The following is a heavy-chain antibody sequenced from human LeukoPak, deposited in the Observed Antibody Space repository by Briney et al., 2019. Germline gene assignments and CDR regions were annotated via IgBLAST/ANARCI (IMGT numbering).Heavy chain of an antibody. D-gene: IGHD1-26*01. CDR2: INPSGGST. Sequence: GASVKVSCKASGYTFTIYYMHWVRHAPGQGLEWMGIINPSGGSTSYAQKFQGRVTMTRDTSTSTVYMELSSLRSEDTAVYYCARAGMIVGARFDYWGQGTLVTVSS. J-gene: IGHJ4*02. CDR1: GYTFTIYY. CDR3: ARAGMIVGARFDY. V-gene: IGHV1-46*01.